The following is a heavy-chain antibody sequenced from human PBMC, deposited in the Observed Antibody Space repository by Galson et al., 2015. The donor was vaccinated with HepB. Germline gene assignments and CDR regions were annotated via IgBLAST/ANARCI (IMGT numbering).Heavy chain of an antibody. CDR3: ARAIVDTAVGYGMDV. Sequence: SVKVSCKASGYTFTRYYMHCVRQAPGQGLEWMGIINPSDGYTSYAQKFQGRVTMTGDTSTSTVYMELSSLRSDDTAVYYCARAIVDTAVGYGMDVWGQGTTVTVAS. J-gene: IGHJ6*02. CDR1: GYTFTRYY. D-gene: IGHD5-12*01. CDR2: INPSDGYT. V-gene: IGHV1-46*01.